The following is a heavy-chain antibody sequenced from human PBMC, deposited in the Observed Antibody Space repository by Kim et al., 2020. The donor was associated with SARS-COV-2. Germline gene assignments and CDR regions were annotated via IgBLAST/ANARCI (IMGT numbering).Heavy chain of an antibody. V-gene: IGHV1-69*04. CDR2: IIPILGIA. Sequence: SVKVSCKASGGTFSSYTISWVRQAPGQGLEWMGRIIPILGIANYAQKFQGRVTITADKSTSTAYMELSSLRSEDTAVYYCARDVSRDGYKKTNYGMDVWGQGTTVTVSS. CDR1: GGTFSSYT. CDR3: ARDVSRDGYKKTNYGMDV. D-gene: IGHD5-12*01. J-gene: IGHJ6*02.